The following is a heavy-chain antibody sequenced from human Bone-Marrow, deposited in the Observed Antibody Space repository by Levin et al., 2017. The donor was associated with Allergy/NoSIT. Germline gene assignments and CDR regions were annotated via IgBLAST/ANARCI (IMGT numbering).Heavy chain of an antibody. CDR2: IYYSGRT. D-gene: IGHD6-13*01. J-gene: IGHJ4*02. V-gene: IGHV4-59*01. CDR1: GGSIRNYY. Sequence: SQTLSLTCAVSGGSIRNYYWTWIRPPPGKGLEWVGYIYYSGRTSYNPSLKSRVTISADTSRNQFSLKVNSVTAADTAVYYCAREVAAPGAVYFDYWGQGTLVSVSS. CDR3: AREVAAPGAVYFDY.